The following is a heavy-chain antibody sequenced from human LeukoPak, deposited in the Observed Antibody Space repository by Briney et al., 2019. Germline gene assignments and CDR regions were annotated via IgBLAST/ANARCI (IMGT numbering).Heavy chain of an antibody. J-gene: IGHJ5*02. CDR3: AKGGGYCSYYNGFDP. CDR1: GGSISSHY. V-gene: IGHV4-59*11. CDR2: IYYSGST. Sequence: SETLSLTCTVSGGSISSHYWSWIRQPPGKGLEWIGYIYYSGSTNYNPSLKSRVTISVDTSKNQFSLKLSSVTAADPAVYYCAKGGGYCSYYNGFDPWGQGTLVTVSS. D-gene: IGHD2-21*02.